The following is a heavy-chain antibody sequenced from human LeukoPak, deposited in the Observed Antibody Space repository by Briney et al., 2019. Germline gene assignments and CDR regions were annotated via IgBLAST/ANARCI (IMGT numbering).Heavy chain of an antibody. CDR2: INPSSGGT. CDR1: GYSFTGHY. V-gene: IGHV1-2*02. CDR3: AREVGATMSYFDS. D-gene: IGHD1-26*01. J-gene: IGHJ4*02. Sequence: RRASVKVSCKASGYSFTGHYMHWVRQAPGQGLEWMGWINPSSGGTHYAQKFQARVTMTRDTSISTAYMELSRLRSDDTAVYYCAREVGATMSYFDSWGQGTLVTVSS.